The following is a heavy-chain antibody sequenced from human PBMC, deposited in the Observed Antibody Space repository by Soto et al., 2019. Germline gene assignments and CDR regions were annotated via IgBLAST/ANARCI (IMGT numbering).Heavy chain of an antibody. J-gene: IGHJ4*01. Sequence: GGSLRLSCAASGFTLTTAWINCVRQAPGKGLEWVGRIKSKNDGGTADFAAPVKGRFAISRDDSKNMVDLQMNNLKTEDTAVYYCTTDSYFTMELVRFDFWGLGTLVTVSS. CDR2: IKSKNDGGTA. V-gene: IGHV3-15*07. CDR3: TTDSYFTMELVRFDF. D-gene: IGHD1-7*01. CDR1: GFTLTTAW.